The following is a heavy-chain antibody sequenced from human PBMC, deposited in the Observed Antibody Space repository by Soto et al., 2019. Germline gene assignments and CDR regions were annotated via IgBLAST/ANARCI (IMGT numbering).Heavy chain of an antibody. V-gene: IGHV1-18*01. D-gene: IGHD3-9*01. CDR2: ISVYNGDT. CDR3: ATTTGYSYHYYGMDA. CDR1: GYTLTRYG. Sequence: ASVKVSCKASGYTLTRYGISWVRQAPGQGLEWMGWISVYNGDTNHAQKFQGRVIMTTDTSTSTAFMELRTLRSDDTAVYYCATTTGYSYHYYGMDAWGQGITVTVYS. J-gene: IGHJ6*02.